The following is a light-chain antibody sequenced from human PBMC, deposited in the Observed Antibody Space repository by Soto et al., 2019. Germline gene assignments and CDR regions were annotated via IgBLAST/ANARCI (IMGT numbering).Light chain of an antibody. V-gene: IGKV3-20*01. Sequence: EVVLTQSPGTLSLSPGEIATLSFRASQSVSTSFLAWYQQKPGQAPRLLIYGVSSRASGIPDRFFGSGSGTDFTLTINRLEPEDFAVYYCQQYANSPITFGQGTRLEIK. J-gene: IGKJ5*01. CDR2: GVS. CDR1: QSVSTSF. CDR3: QQYANSPIT.